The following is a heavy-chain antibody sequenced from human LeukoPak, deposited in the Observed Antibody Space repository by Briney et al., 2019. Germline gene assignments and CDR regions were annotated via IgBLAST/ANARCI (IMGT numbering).Heavy chain of an antibody. V-gene: IGHV3-23*01. D-gene: IGHD6-19*01. CDR1: GFTFSSYA. CDR3: AKDMVPAAQSLIAVAGNFDY. Sequence: GGSLRLSCAASGFTFSSYAMSWVRQAPGKGLEWVSAISGSGGSTYYADSVKGRFTISRDNSKNTLYLQMNSLRAEDTAVYYCAKDMVPAAQSLIAVAGNFDYWGQGTLVTVSS. CDR2: ISGSGGST. J-gene: IGHJ4*02.